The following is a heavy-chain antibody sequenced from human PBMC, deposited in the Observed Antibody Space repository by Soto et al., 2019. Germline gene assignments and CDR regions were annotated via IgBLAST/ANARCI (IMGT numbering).Heavy chain of an antibody. CDR2: INPNSGGT. J-gene: IGHJ6*02. CDR1: GYTLTELS. CDR3: ARGGRIIVVVPAAASYYYYGMDV. V-gene: IGHV1-2*04. D-gene: IGHD2-2*01. Sequence: ASVKVSCKVSGYTLTELSMHWVRQAPGKGLEWMGWINPNSGGTNYAQKFQGWVTMTRDTSISTAYMELSRLRSDDTAVYYCARGGRIIVVVPAAASYYYYGMDVWGQGTTVTVSS.